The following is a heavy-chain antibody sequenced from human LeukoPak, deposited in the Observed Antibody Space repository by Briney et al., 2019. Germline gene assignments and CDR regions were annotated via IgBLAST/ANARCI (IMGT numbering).Heavy chain of an antibody. J-gene: IGHJ3*02. V-gene: IGHV1-46*01. CDR1: GYTFTSYA. CDR3: APYDYLHDAFDI. Sequence: ASVKVSCKASGYTFTSYAMHWVRQAPGQGLEWMGIINPSGGSTSYAQKFQGRVTMTRDTSTSTVYMELSSLRSEDTAVYYCAPYDYLHDAFDIWGQGTMVTVSS. D-gene: IGHD2/OR15-2a*01. CDR2: INPSGGST.